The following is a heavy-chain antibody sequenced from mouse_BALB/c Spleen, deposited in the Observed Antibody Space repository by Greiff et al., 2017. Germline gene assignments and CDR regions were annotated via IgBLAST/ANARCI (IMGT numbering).Heavy chain of an antibody. CDR1: GFTFSSYY. CDR3: ARHGEGDYDDWFAY. CDR2: INSNGGST. V-gene: IGHV5-6-2*01. D-gene: IGHD2-4*01. Sequence: EVQLVESGGGLVKLGGSLKLSCAASGFTFSSYYMSWVRQTPEKRLELVAAINSNGGSTYYPDTVKGRFTISRDNAKNTLYLQMSSLKSEDTALYYCARHGEGDYDDWFAYWGQGTLVTVSA. J-gene: IGHJ3*01.